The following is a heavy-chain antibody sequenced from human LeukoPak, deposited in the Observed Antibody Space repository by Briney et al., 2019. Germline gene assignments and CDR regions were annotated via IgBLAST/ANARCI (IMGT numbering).Heavy chain of an antibody. Sequence: GESLKISCKGSGYSFTSYWIGWVRQMLGKGLEWMGIIYPGDSDTRYSPSFQGQVTISADKSISTAYLQWSSLKASDTVMYYCARYVRDSSSWYFDYWGQGTLVTVSS. CDR1: GYSFTSYW. CDR2: IYPGDSDT. J-gene: IGHJ4*02. D-gene: IGHD6-13*01. V-gene: IGHV5-51*01. CDR3: ARYVRDSSSWYFDY.